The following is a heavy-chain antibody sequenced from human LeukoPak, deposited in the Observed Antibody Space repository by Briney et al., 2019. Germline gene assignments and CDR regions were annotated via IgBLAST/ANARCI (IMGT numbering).Heavy chain of an antibody. CDR2: ISRSSSYI. D-gene: IGHD3/OR15-3a*01. CDR3: ARREDYYFDY. CDR1: GFTFSSYS. Sequence: GGSLRLSCAASGFTFSSYSMNWVRQAPGKGLEWVSSISRSSSYIYYADSVKGRFTISRDNAKNSLHLQMNSLRAEDTAVYYCARREDYYFDYWGQGTLVTVS. J-gene: IGHJ4*02. V-gene: IGHV3-21*01.